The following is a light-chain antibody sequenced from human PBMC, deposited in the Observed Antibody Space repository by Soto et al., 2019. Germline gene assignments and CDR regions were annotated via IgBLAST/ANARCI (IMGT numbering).Light chain of an antibody. Sequence: EIVLTQSPATLSLSPGERATLSCRASQSVSSYLAWYQQKPGQAPRLLIYDASNRAPGIPARFSGSGSGTDFTRTISSLEPEDFAVYYCQQRSNWPPTFGGGTKVEIK. V-gene: IGKV3-11*01. CDR1: QSVSSY. J-gene: IGKJ4*01. CDR2: DAS. CDR3: QQRSNWPPT.